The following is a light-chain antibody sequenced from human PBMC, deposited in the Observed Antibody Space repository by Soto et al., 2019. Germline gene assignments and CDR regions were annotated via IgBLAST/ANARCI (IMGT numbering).Light chain of an antibody. CDR2: EVT. CDR3: NSFRVSHLYV. J-gene: IGLJ1*01. CDR1: STDVGGYNA. Sequence: QSALSQPASVSGSPGQTITISCTGTSTDVGGYNAVSWYQHHPGKAPKLIIYEVTHRPSGVSDRFSASKSGNTASPTISGLQAEDEADYYCNSFRVSHLYVFGTGTKVTVL. V-gene: IGLV2-14*01.